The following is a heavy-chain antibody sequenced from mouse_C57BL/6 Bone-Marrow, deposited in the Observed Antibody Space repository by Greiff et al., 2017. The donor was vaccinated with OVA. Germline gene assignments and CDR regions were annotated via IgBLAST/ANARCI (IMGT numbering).Heavy chain of an antibody. V-gene: IGHV2-5*01. CDR1: GFSLTSYG. CDR3: AKNGGLRRARAMDY. CDR2: IWRGGST. D-gene: IGHD2-4*01. Sequence: QVQLQQSGTGSMHPSQSLSITCTVSGFSLTSYGVHWVRQSPGKGLEWLGVIWRGGSTDYNAAFMSRLSITKDNSKSQVFFKMNSLQADDTAIYYCAKNGGLRRARAMDYWGQGTSVTVSS. J-gene: IGHJ4*01.